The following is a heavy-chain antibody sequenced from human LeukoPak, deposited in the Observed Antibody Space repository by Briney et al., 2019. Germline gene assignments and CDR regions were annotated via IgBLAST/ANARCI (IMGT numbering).Heavy chain of an antibody. V-gene: IGHV4-39*01. CDR2: IYYGGTT. J-gene: IGHJ4*02. D-gene: IGHD1-26*01. Sequence: SETLSLTCTVSGGSITSSSYYWGWIRQPPGKGLEWIGNIYYGGTTYYNSSLKSRVTISEDTSKNRFSLMLTSVTAADTAVYYCARSIVGAMDYWGQGTLVTVSS. CDR3: ARSIVGAMDY. CDR1: GGSITSSSYY.